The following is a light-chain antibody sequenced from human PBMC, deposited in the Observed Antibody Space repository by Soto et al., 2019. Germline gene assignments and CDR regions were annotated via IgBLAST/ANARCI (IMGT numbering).Light chain of an antibody. Sequence: IVFTQSPATLSLSPGERATRSCRASQSVSSYLAWYQQKPGQAPRLLIYDASNRATGIPARFSGSGSGTDFTLTISSLEPEDFAVYYCQQRSNWPPITFGQGTRLEIK. CDR1: QSVSSY. J-gene: IGKJ5*01. CDR2: DAS. V-gene: IGKV3-11*01. CDR3: QQRSNWPPIT.